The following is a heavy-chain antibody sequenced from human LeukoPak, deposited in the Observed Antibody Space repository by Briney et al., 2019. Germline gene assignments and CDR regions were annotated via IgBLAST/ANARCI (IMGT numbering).Heavy chain of an antibody. V-gene: IGHV3-30-3*01. D-gene: IGHD2-2*03. CDR2: ISYDGSNK. CDR3: ARSGYCSSTSCRRDGFFDI. J-gene: IGHJ3*02. Sequence: GGSLRLSCAASGFTFSSYAMHWVRQAPGKGLEWVAVISYDGSNKYYADSVKGRFTISRDNSKNTLYLRMNSLRAEDTAVYYCARSGYCSSTSCRRDGFFDIWGQGTMVTVSS. CDR1: GFTFSSYA.